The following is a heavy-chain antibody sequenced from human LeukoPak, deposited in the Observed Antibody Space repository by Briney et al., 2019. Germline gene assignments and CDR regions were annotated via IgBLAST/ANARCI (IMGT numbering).Heavy chain of an antibody. CDR1: GGSISSYY. V-gene: IGHV4-59*01. CDR2: IYYSGST. D-gene: IGHD4-17*01. J-gene: IGHJ6*02. CDR3: ARDTTNYDYGDYGAYYYGMDV. Sequence: PSETLSLTCTVSGGSISSYYWSWIRQPPGKGLEWIGYIYYSGSTNYNPSLKSRVTISVDTSKNQFSLKLSSVTAADTAVYYCARDTTNYDYGDYGAYYYGMDVWGQGTTVTVSS.